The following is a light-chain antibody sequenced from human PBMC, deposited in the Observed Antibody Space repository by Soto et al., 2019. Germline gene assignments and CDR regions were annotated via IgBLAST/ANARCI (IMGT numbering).Light chain of an antibody. Sequence: EIVMTQSPATLSVSPGERATLSCRASQSVSSKVAWYQQKPGQAPRLLIYGASTRATGIPARFSGSGSGTEVTLTISSLQSEDFAVYYCQQYNNWLWTFGQGTKVEI. J-gene: IGKJ1*01. CDR2: GAS. V-gene: IGKV3-15*01. CDR3: QQYNNWLWT. CDR1: QSVSSK.